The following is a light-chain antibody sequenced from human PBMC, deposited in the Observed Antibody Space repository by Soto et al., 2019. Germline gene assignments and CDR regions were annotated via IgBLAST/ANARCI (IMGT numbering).Light chain of an antibody. CDR1: QSVSSW. CDR3: QQYASYSSLT. CDR2: EAS. J-gene: IGKJ4*01. V-gene: IGKV1-5*03. Sequence: DIQMTQSPSTLSASVGDRVTITCRASQSVSSWVAWYQQKPGKAPKLLIFEASILQGGVPSRFSGGGSGAEFTLTIISLQPDDFATYYCQQYASYSSLTFGGGTKVEIK.